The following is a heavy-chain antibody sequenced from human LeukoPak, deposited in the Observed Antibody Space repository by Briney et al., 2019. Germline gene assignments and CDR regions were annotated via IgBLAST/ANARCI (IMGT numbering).Heavy chain of an antibody. CDR1: GYTFTTYD. D-gene: IGHD6-19*01. J-gene: IGHJ4*02. CDR2: LSPNSGQT. Sequence: GASVKVSCKASGYTFTTYDINWVRQATGQGLEWMGWLSPNSGQTAYAQKFQGRVTMTRDISISTFYSELSSLTSEDTAVYYCTKGNGVAGDYWGQGTLVTVSS. CDR3: TKGNGVAGDY. V-gene: IGHV1-8*01.